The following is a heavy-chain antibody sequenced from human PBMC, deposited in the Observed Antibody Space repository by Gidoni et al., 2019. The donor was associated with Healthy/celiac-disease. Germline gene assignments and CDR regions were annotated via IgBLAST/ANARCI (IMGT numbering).Heavy chain of an antibody. D-gene: IGHD3-22*01. CDR1: GGTFSSYA. J-gene: IGHJ6*02. CDR3: ARPHYYDSSGYEPDYYYGMDV. Sequence: QVQLVQSGAEVKKPGSSVKVSCKASGGTFSSYAISWVRQAPGQGLEWMGGIIPSFGTANYAQKFQGRVTITADKSTSTADMELSSLRSEDTAVYYCARPHYYDSSGYEPDYYYGMDVWGQGTTVTVSS. V-gene: IGHV1-69*06. CDR2: IIPSFGTA.